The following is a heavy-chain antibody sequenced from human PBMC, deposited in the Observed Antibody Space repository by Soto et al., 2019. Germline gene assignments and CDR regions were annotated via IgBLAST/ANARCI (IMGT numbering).Heavy chain of an antibody. D-gene: IGHD3-9*01. V-gene: IGHV4-30-4*01. Sequence: QVQLQESGPGLVKPSQTLTLTCTVSGGSITRGDYYWSWIRQPPGKGLQWIGHIYYSGTNYNNPSLKSRVIISVHTSKNQFSLKLSAVTAADTGVYYCARDTENYAILTSTRFDPWGQGTMVTVSS. J-gene: IGHJ5*02. CDR1: GGSITRGDYY. CDR2: IYYSGTN. CDR3: ARDTENYAILTSTRFDP.